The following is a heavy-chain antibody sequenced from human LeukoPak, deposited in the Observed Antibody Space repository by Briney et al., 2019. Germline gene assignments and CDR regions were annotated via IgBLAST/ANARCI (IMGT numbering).Heavy chain of an antibody. V-gene: IGHV3-21*04. CDR3: AKDISVAAAEGGDFDY. CDR2: ISSSSSYI. CDR1: GFTFSSYS. D-gene: IGHD6-13*01. J-gene: IGHJ4*02. Sequence: GGSLRLSCAASGFTFSSYSMNWVRQAPGKGLEWVSSISSSSSYIYYADSVKGRFTISRDNAKNSLYLQMTSLRAEDTALNYCAKDISVAAAEGGDFDYWGQGTLVTVSS.